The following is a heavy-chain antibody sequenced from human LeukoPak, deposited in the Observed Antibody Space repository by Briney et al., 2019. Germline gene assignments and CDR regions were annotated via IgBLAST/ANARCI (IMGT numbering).Heavy chain of an antibody. V-gene: IGHV4-59*01. D-gene: IGHD2-2*01. Sequence: AETLSLTCSVSGGSISYYYWSWIRQFPGKGLEWIGYISDGESPDYNPSLQSRVTIYVDSSKNQFFLNLTSVTAADTAVYYCAQDRFSFVHWGQGTLVTVSS. CDR3: AQDRFSFVH. J-gene: IGHJ1*01. CDR2: ISDGESP. CDR1: GGSISYYY.